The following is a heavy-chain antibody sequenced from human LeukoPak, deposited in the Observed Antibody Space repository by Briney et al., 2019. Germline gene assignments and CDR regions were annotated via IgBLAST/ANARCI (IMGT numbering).Heavy chain of an antibody. CDR1: GGTFSSYA. V-gene: IGHV1-69*06. Sequence: SVKVSCKASGGTFSSYAISWVRQAPGQGLEWMGGIIPIFGTANYAQKFQGRVTITADKSTSTAYMELSSLRSEDTAVYYCAGAPFNYDFWSGYYTGISAFDIWGQGTMVTVSS. CDR3: AGAPFNYDFWSGYYTGISAFDI. CDR2: IIPIFGTA. J-gene: IGHJ3*02. D-gene: IGHD3-3*01.